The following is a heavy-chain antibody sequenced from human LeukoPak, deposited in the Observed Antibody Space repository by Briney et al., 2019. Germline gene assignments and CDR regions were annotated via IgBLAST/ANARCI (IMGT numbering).Heavy chain of an antibody. V-gene: IGHV1-18*01. CDR1: VYTFTSHG. CDR3: ARDLRYSSGWSASGMDV. D-gene: IGHD6-19*01. J-gene: IGHJ6*03. CDR2: ISTYNGKT. Sequence: SSVKLSCKASVYTFTSHGISWVRQAPGQGLEGMGWISTYNGKTNYAQKLQGRVSMTTDTSTSTAYMDLRSLRSDDTAVYSCARDLRYSSGWSASGMDVWGKGITLTISS.